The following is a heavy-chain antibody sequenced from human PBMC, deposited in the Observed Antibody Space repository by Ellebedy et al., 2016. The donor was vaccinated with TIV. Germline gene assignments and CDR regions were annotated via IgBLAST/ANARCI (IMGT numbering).Heavy chain of an antibody. CDR1: GFTFSSYW. V-gene: IGHV3-7*01. D-gene: IGHD4-17*01. CDR3: ARDGAYGDYAPGHYCMDV. CDR2: INQDGSDK. Sequence: GESLKISCAASGFTFSSYWMTWVRQAPGKGLEWVADINQDGSDKYYVDSVKGRFTISRDNAKNSLYLQMNSLRVDDTALYYCARDGAYGDYAPGHYCMDVWGQGTTVTVS. J-gene: IGHJ6*02.